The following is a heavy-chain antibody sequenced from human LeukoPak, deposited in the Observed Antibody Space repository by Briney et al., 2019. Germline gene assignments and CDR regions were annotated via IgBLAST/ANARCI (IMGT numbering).Heavy chain of an antibody. CDR2: INQESNEK. CDR3: AGEVDRSFDY. V-gene: IGHV3-7*01. Sequence: QTGGSLRLSCAASGFTFSSFWMSWVRQAPGKGPEWVANINQESNEKYYVDSVRGRFTISRDNAKNSLSLQMNSLRVEDTAVYYCAGEVDRSFDYWGQGNLVTVSS. CDR1: GFTFSSFW. J-gene: IGHJ4*02. D-gene: IGHD2-15*01.